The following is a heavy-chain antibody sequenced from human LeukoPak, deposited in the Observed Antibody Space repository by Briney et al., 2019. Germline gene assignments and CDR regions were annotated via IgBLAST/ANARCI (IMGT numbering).Heavy chain of an antibody. CDR1: GGTLDNFA. V-gene: IGHV1-69*05. CDR3: ARDRNNWNGNYYYYMDV. D-gene: IGHD1-20*01. CDR2: IIHIFGTA. Sequence: SLKVSCKASGGTLDNFAMSWVRQAPGQGLEWMGGIIHIFGTATYAQKFQGRVTITTDESTSTAYMELSSLRSEDTAVYYCARDRNNWNGNYYYYMDVWGKRTTVTVSS. J-gene: IGHJ6*03.